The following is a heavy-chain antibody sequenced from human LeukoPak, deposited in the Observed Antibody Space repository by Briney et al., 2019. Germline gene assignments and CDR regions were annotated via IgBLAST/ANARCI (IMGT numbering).Heavy chain of an antibody. J-gene: IGHJ4*02. D-gene: IGHD5-24*01. Sequence: PSETLSLTCGVSGGSISSTKYYGAWIRQPPGKGLEWIASIYYTGGTYFKPSLKSRVTISVDTSENQFSLKVTSLTAADTAVYYCATHGGDGQRSGLFDHWGQGTLVTVSS. CDR2: IYYTGGT. CDR1: GGSISSTKYY. CDR3: ATHGGDGQRSGLFDH. V-gene: IGHV4-39*01.